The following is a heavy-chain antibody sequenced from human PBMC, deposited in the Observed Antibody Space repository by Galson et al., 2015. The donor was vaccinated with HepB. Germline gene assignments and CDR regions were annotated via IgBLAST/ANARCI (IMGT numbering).Heavy chain of an antibody. J-gene: IGHJ3*02. CDR1: GFTFSSYW. V-gene: IGHV3-74*01. CDR3: AVVTRQRPDAYDI. CDR2: INSDGGST. D-gene: IGHD2-21*02. Sequence: SLRLSCAASGFTFSSYWMHWVRQDPGKGLVWVSRINSDGGSTSYADPVRGRFTISRDNAKNTLYLQMNSLRVEDTAVYYCAVVTRQRPDAYDIWGQGTMVTVSS.